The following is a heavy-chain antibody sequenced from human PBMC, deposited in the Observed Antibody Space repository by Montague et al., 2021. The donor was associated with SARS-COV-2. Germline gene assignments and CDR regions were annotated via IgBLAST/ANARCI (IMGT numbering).Heavy chain of an antibody. CDR2: MNPNSGST. D-gene: IGHD3-10*02. CDR1: GYTFTSYD. J-gene: IGHJ5*02. CDR3: ARGMFGELGAWFDP. Sequence: SGKVSCKASGYTFTSYDINWVRQATGEGLEWMGWMNPNSGSTGYAQKFQGRVTMTRNTSISTAYMELSSLRSEDTAVYYCARGMFGELGAWFDPWGQGILVTVSS. V-gene: IGHV1-8*01.